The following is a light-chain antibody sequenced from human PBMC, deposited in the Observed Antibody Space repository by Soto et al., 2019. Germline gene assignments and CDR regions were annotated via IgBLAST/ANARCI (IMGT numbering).Light chain of an antibody. CDR3: QSADSSGTYVV. J-gene: IGLJ2*01. Sequence: YELTQPPSVSVSPGQTARITCSGDALPKQYAYWYQQKPGQAPVLVIYKDSERPSGIPERFSGSSSGTTVTLTISGVRAEDEADYYCQSADSSGTYVVFGGGTKRTVL. CDR1: ALPKQY. V-gene: IGLV3-25*03. CDR2: KDS.